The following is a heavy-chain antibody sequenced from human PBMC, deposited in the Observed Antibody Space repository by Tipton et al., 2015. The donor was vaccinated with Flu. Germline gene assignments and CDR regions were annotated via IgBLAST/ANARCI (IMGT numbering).Heavy chain of an antibody. CDR1: GGSISSSSYY. CDR2: IYYSGST. Sequence: TLSLTCTVSGGSISSSSYYWGWIRQPPGKGLEWIGSIYYSGSTYYNPSLKSRVTISVDTSKNQFSLKLSSVTAAYTAVYYCASGNTATDYWGQGTLVTVSS. J-gene: IGHJ4*02. D-gene: IGHD5-18*01. CDR3: ASGNTATDY. V-gene: IGHV4-39*01.